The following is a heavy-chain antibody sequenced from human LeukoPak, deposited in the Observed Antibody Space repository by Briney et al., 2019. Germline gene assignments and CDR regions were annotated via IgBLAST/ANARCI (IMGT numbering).Heavy chain of an antibody. CDR2: IYHSGST. CDR1: GGSISSGGYS. Sequence: SQTLSLTCAVSGGSISSGGYSWSWIRQPPGKGLEWIGYIYHSGSTNYNPSLKSRVTMSVDTSKNQFSLKLSSVTAADTAVYYCARSPFRIAAAFKNYYYYMDVWGKGTTVTVSS. V-gene: IGHV4-30-2*01. D-gene: IGHD6-13*01. CDR3: ARSPFRIAAAFKNYYYYMDV. J-gene: IGHJ6*03.